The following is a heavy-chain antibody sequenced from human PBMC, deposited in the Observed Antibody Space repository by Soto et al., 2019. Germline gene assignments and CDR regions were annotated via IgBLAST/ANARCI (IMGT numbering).Heavy chain of an antibody. CDR2: ISGSGGST. V-gene: IGHV3-23*01. D-gene: IGHD3-16*02. J-gene: IGHJ4*02. CDR3: ATLGGGVIVDPYFDY. Sequence: EVQLLESGGGLVQPGGSLRLSCAASGFTFSSYAMSWVRQAPGKGLEWVSAISGSGGSTYYADSVKGRFTISRDNSKNTLYLQMNSLRAEDMAVYYCATLGGGVIVDPYFDYWGQGTLVTLSS. CDR1: GFTFSSYA.